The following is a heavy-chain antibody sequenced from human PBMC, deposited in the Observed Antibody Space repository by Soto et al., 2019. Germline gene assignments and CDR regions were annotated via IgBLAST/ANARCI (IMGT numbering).Heavy chain of an antibody. J-gene: IGHJ4*02. CDR2: IYYSGST. D-gene: IGHD3-22*01. CDR3: AISRGYYYDSSGTGPFDY. Sequence: SETLSLTCTVSGGSISSGGYYWSWIRQHPGKGLEWIGYIYYSGSTYYNPSLKSRVTISVDTSKNQFSLKLSSVTAADTAVYYCAISRGYYYDSSGTGPFDYWGQGTLVTV. CDR1: GGSISSGGYY. V-gene: IGHV4-31*03.